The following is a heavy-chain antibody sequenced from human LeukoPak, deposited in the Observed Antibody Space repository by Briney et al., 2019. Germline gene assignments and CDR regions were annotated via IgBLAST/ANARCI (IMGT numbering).Heavy chain of an antibody. CDR2: ISYDGSNK. V-gene: IGHV3-30*04. D-gene: IGHD3-22*01. CDR1: GFTFSSYA. Sequence: GGSLRLSCAASGFTFSSYAMHWVRQAPGKGLEWVAVISYDGSNKYYADSVKGRFTISRDNSKNTLYLQMNSLRAEDTAVYYCARENNYDSSPFDYWGQGTLVTVSS. CDR3: ARENNYDSSPFDY. J-gene: IGHJ4*02.